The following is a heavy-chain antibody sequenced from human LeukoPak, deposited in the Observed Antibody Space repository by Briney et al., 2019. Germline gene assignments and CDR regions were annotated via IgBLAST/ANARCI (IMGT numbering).Heavy chain of an antibody. J-gene: IGHJ4*02. CDR3: ARRYYDFWSGYSSFDY. CDR1: GFTLSDYY. Sequence: GGSLRLSCAASGFTLSDYYMSWIRQAPGKGLEWVSYISSSGSTIYYADSVKGRFTISRDNAKNSLYLQVNSLRAEDTAVYYCARRYYDFWSGYSSFDYWGQGTLVTVSS. CDR2: ISSSGSTI. V-gene: IGHV3-11*04. D-gene: IGHD3-3*01.